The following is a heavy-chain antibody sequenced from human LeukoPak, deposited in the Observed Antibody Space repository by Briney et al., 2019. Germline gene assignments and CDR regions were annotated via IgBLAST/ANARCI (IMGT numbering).Heavy chain of an antibody. CDR2: ISAYNGNT. V-gene: IGHV1-18*04. J-gene: IGHJ3*02. CDR1: GYTFTSYG. Sequence: GASVKVSCKASGYTFTSYGISWVRQAPGQGLEWMGWISAYNGNTNYAQKLQGRVTMTTDTSTSTAYMELRSLRSDDTAVYYCARELYYYGSGSYYRGVRSDAFDIRGQGTMVTVSS. D-gene: IGHD3-10*01. CDR3: ARELYYYGSGSYYRGVRSDAFDI.